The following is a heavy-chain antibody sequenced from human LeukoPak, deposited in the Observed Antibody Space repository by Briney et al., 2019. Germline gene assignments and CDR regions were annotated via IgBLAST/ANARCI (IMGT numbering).Heavy chain of an antibody. J-gene: IGHJ6*03. D-gene: IGHD3-22*01. Sequence: SETLSLTCTVSGGSIRSSSYYWGWIRQPPGKGLEWVGNIYYSGSTYYNPSLKSRVSISVDTSKNQFSLKLSSVTAADTAVYYCARDRRVYYYDSSGHTRNMDVWGKGTTVTVSS. CDR2: IYYSGST. V-gene: IGHV4-39*07. CDR1: GGSIRSSSYY. CDR3: ARDRRVYYYDSSGHTRNMDV.